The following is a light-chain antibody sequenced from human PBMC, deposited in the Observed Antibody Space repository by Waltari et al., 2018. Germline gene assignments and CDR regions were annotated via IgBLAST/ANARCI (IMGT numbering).Light chain of an antibody. Sequence: DIQMTQSPSTLSASEVDRVTTPCRASHTINNYLAWYQQKPGKAPKLVIYDASSLESGVPSRFSGSGSGTEFTLTISSLQPDDFATYYCQQYDFYSLTFGGGTRVEIK. CDR3: QQYDFYSLT. CDR1: HTINNY. V-gene: IGKV1-5*01. J-gene: IGKJ4*01. CDR2: DAS.